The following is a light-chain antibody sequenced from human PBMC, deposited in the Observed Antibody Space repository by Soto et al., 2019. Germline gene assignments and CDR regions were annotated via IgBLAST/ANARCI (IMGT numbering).Light chain of an antibody. V-gene: IGKV3-11*01. J-gene: IGKJ3*01. CDR2: DAS. Sequence: EIVLTQSPATLSLSPGERATLSCRTSQSVSSSLAWFQQKPGQPPRLLIYDASNMATGIPARFSGSGSGTDFTLTISSLEPEDFAVYYCQQRETFGPGTKVDIK. CDR3: QQRET. CDR1: QSVSSS.